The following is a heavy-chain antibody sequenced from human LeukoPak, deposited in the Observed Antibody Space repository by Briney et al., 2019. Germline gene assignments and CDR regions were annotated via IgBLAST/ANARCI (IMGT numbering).Heavy chain of an antibody. V-gene: IGHV4-30-2*01. D-gene: IGHD3-22*01. CDR1: GASISSNSSTSS. CDR2: IYHSGSP. CDR3: AREVDFFDSSGFYYYYFDH. Sequence: SETLSLTCAVSGASISSNSSTSSWSWIRQPPGKGLEWIGYIYHSGSPYYNPSLKSRVTISVDRSKNQFSLKLSSVTAADTAVYFCAREVDFFDSSGFYYYYFDHWGQGTLVTASS. J-gene: IGHJ4*02.